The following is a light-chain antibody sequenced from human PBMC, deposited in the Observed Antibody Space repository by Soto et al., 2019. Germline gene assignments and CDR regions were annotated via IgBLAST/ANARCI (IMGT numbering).Light chain of an antibody. J-gene: IGLJ1*01. Sequence: QSVLTRPPSASGSPGQSVTISCTGTSSDVGAYDYVSWYQQHPGKAPKLMIYEINKRPSGVPDRFSGSQSGNTASLTVSGLQAEDQADYYCSSFAGSNNFPYVFGPGTKVTVL. V-gene: IGLV2-8*01. CDR3: SSFAGSNNFPYV. CDR2: EIN. CDR1: SSDVGAYDY.